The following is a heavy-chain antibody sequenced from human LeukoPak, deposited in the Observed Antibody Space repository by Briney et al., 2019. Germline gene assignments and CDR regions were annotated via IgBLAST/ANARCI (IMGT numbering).Heavy chain of an antibody. J-gene: IGHJ4*02. CDR1: GFTFSSYA. V-gene: IGHV3-23*01. D-gene: IGHD3-10*01. Sequence: GGSLRLSCAASGFTFSSYAMSWVRQAPGKGLEWVSAISGSGGSTYYADSVKGRFTISRDNSKNTLYLQMNSLRAEDTAVYYCAKEAGGYYGSGNRGEFDYWGQGTLVTVSS. CDR2: ISGSGGST. CDR3: AKEAGGYYGSGNRGEFDY.